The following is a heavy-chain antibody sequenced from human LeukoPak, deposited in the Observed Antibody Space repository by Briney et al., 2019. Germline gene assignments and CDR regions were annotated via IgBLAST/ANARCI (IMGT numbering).Heavy chain of an antibody. J-gene: IGHJ4*02. CDR3: ARNQEIDYYDSSGFYWGVEF. Sequence: GGSLRLSCAASGFTFSAYSMNWVRQAPGKGLEWVSYISGGGGTIYYADSVKGRFTISRDNAKNSLNLQMDSLRVEDTAVYYCARNQEIDYYDSSGFYWGVEFWGQGTLVTVSS. CDR2: ISGGGGTI. V-gene: IGHV3-48*01. CDR1: GFTFSAYS. D-gene: IGHD3-22*01.